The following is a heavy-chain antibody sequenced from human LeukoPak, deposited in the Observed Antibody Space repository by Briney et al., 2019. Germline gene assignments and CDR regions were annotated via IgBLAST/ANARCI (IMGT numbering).Heavy chain of an antibody. J-gene: IGHJ2*01. Sequence: PSETLSLTCTVSGGSISSYYWSWIRQPPGKGLEWIGYIYYTGSINYNPSLKSRVTISIDTSKNQFSLKLSSVTAADTAVYYCARRPRGVVVASTHWYFDLWGRGTLVTVSS. CDR2: IYYTGSI. D-gene: IGHD2-15*01. CDR1: GGSISSYY. CDR3: ARRPRGVVVASTHWYFDL. V-gene: IGHV4-59*08.